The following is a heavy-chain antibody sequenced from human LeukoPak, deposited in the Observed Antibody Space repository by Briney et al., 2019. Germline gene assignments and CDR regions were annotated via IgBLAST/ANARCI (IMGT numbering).Heavy chain of an antibody. CDR3: AKDSVYGPGSYVLDV. J-gene: IGHJ6*02. D-gene: IGHD3-10*01. V-gene: IGHV3-23*01. Sequence: GGSLRLSCAASGFTFSSYAMSWVRQAPGMGLEWVSAISGSGGSTYYADSVKGRFTISRDNSKNTLYLQMNSLRAEDTAVYYCAKDSVYGPGSYVLDVWGQGTTVTVSS. CDR1: GFTFSSYA. CDR2: ISGSGGST.